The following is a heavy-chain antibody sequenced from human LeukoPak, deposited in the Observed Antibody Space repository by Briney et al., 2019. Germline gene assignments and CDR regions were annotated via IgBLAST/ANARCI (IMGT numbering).Heavy chain of an antibody. D-gene: IGHD1-14*01. V-gene: IGHV3-74*01. J-gene: IGHJ4*02. CDR3: AKDKPIDY. CDR1: GLTFSSYW. Sequence: PGGSLRLSCAASGLTFSSYWMHWVRQVPGKGLVWVSRINSDGSSTSYADSVKGRFTISRDNSKNTVFLQMNTLRTEDTAVYFCAKDKPIDYWGQGTLVTVSS. CDR2: INSDGSST.